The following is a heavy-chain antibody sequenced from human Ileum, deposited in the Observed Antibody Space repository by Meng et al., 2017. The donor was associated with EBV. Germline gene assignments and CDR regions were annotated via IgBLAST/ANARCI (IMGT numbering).Heavy chain of an antibody. CDR3: ARDPYDDSRSDFDY. Sequence: QVQLVESGGGVVQPGTSLRLSCEASGFTFGRYAMDWVRQAPGKGLEWVAVIWYDGGNKYYANSVKGRFTISRDNSNNTVYLQMNSLRAEDTAVYYCARDPYDDSRSDFDYWGQGTLVTVSS. CDR1: GFTFGRYA. D-gene: IGHD6-6*01. J-gene: IGHJ4*02. V-gene: IGHV3-33*01. CDR2: IWYDGGNK.